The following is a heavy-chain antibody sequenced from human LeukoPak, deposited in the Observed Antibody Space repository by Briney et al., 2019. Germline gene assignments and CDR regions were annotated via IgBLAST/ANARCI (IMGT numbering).Heavy chain of an antibody. CDR3: AREEVDCSGGSCYSYYYGMDV. V-gene: IGHV1-18*01. CDR2: ISAYNGNT. J-gene: IGHJ6*02. CDR1: GYTFTSYG. D-gene: IGHD2-15*01. Sequence: ASVKVSCKASGYTFTSYGISWVRQAPGQGLEWMGWISAYNGNTNYAQKLQGRVTMTTDTSTSTAYMELRSLRSEATAVYYCAREEVDCSGGSCYSYYYGMDVWGQGTTVTVSS.